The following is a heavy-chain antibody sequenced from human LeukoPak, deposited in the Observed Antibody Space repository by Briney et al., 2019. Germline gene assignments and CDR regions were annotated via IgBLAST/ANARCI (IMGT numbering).Heavy chain of an antibody. CDR3: ARDVVSGWYRGWFDP. Sequence: GASVKVSCKASGYTFTSYYMHWVRQAPGQGLEWMGIINPSGGSTSYAQKFQGRVTMTRDTSTSTVYMELSSPRSEDTAVYYCARDVVSGWYRGWFDPWGQGTLVTVSS. V-gene: IGHV1-46*01. J-gene: IGHJ5*02. CDR2: INPSGGST. CDR1: GYTFTSYY. D-gene: IGHD6-19*01.